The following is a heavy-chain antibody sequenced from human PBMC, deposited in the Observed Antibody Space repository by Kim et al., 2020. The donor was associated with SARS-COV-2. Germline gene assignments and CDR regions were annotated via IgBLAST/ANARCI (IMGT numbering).Heavy chain of an antibody. Sequence: SQKCQGRVTITRDTSASTAYMELSSLRSEDTAVYYCARAIEDYGDPFFDYWGQGTLVTVSS. V-gene: IGHV1-3*01. J-gene: IGHJ4*02. CDR3: ARAIEDYGDPFFDY. D-gene: IGHD4-17*01.